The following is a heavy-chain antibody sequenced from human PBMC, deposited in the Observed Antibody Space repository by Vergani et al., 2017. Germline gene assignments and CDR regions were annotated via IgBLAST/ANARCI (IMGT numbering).Heavy chain of an antibody. V-gene: IGHV4-34*01. CDR1: GGSFSGYY. D-gene: IGHD1-26*01. CDR2: INHSGST. Sequence: QVQLQQWGAGLLKPSETLSLTCAVYGGSFSGYYWSWIRQPPGKGREWIGEINHSGSTNYNPSLKSRVTISVDTSKNQFSLKLSSVTAADTAVYYCARAYSVWQGVGATTRWGQGTLVTVSS. CDR3: ARAYSVWQGVGATTR. J-gene: IGHJ4*02.